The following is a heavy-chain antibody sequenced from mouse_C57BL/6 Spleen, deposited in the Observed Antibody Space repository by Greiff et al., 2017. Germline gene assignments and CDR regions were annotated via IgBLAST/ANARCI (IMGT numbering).Heavy chain of an antibody. CDR2: IRLKSDNYAS. CDR1: GFTFSNYW. D-gene: IGHD2-5*01. V-gene: IGHV6-3*01. CDR3: TLYSNYVAWFAY. Sequence: DVKVEESGGGLVPPGGSMKLSCVASGFTFSNYWMNWVRQSPEKGREWVAQIRLKSDNYASHYAGSVKGRFTISSDDSKSSVYMQMNNLRAEDTGIYYCTLYSNYVAWFAYWGQGTLVTVSA. J-gene: IGHJ3*01.